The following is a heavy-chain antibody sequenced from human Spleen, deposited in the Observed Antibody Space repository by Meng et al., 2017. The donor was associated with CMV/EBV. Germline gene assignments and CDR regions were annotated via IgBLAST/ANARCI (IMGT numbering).Heavy chain of an antibody. D-gene: IGHD3-10*01. J-gene: IGHJ4*02. Sequence: KVAGYTFTELAIPWVRQVPGRGPEWLGGFDPEDGEKVYAQRLQGRISMTEDTSTDTAYMELNSLRSDDTAVYYCATDVHEYNGYGGFDYWGQGTLVTVSS. V-gene: IGHV1-24*01. CDR1: GYTFTELA. CDR2: FDPEDGEK. CDR3: ATDVHEYNGYGGFDY.